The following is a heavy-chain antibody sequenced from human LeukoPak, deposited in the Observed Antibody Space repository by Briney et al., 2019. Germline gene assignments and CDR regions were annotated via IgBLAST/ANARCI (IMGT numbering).Heavy chain of an antibody. V-gene: IGHV3-23*01. CDR2: ISGSGGSR. CDR3: AKDSSGWHPFDFDY. CDR1: GFTFSTYG. J-gene: IGHJ4*02. D-gene: IGHD6-19*01. Sequence: QSGGSLRLSCAASGFTFSTYGMSWVRQAPGKGLEWVSGISGSGGSRFYTDSVKGRFTISRDNSKNTLYVQMNSLRAEDTAIYYCAKDSSGWHPFDFDYWGQGTLVTVSS.